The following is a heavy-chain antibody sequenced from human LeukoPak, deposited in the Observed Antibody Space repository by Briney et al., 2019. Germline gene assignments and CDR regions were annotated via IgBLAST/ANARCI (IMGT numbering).Heavy chain of an antibody. J-gene: IGHJ3*02. CDR1: GFTFGSYG. Sequence: PGRSLRPSCAASGFTFGSYGMHWVRQAPGKGLEWVAVISYDGSNKYYADSVKGRFTISRDNSKNTLYLQMNSLRAEDTAVYYCAKAYYYDSSGWWDIWGQGTMVTVSS. CDR2: ISYDGSNK. D-gene: IGHD3-22*01. CDR3: AKAYYYDSSGWWDI. V-gene: IGHV3-30*18.